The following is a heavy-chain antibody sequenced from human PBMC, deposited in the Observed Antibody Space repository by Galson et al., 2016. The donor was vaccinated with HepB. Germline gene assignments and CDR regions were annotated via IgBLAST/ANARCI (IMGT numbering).Heavy chain of an antibody. J-gene: IGHJ4*02. CDR2: INPIFGTG. V-gene: IGHV1-69*13. CDR1: GGTFSSYG. Sequence: SVKASCKASGGTFSSYGISWVRQAPGQGLEWMGGINPIFGTGNNAQKFQGRVTITADESTSTAYMELSSLRSEDTAVYYCARDPLFDYWGQGTLVTVSS. CDR3: ARDPLFDY.